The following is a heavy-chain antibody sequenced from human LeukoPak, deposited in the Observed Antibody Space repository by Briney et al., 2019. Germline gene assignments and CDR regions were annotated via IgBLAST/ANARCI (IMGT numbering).Heavy chain of an antibody. V-gene: IGHV3-11*04. CDR2: ISSSGSTI. CDR1: GFTFSDYH. D-gene: IGHD6-13*01. J-gene: IGHJ4*02. CDR3: ARTGWSSSWYDY. Sequence: PGGSLRLSCAASGFTFSDYHMSWIRQAPGKGLEWVSYISSSGSTIYYADSVKGRFTISRDNAKNSLYLEMTSLRAEDTAVYYCARTGWSSSWYDYWGQGTLVTVSS.